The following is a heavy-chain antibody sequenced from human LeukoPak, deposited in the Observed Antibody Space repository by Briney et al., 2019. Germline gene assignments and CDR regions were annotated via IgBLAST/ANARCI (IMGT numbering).Heavy chain of an antibody. CDR1: GYTFTTYN. CDR2: ISGYNGNT. J-gene: IGHJ3*02. CDR3: ARSCSGGSCKSSDAFDI. V-gene: IGHV1-18*01. Sequence: GASVKVSCKASGYTFTTYNINWARQAPGQGLEWMGWISGYNGNTNYAQKLQGRVTMTTDTSTSTAYMELSRLRSDDTAVYYCARSCSGGSCKSSDAFDIWGQGTMVTVSS. D-gene: IGHD2-15*01.